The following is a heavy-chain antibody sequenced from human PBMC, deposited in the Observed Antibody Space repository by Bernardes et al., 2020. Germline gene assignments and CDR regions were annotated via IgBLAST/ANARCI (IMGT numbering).Heavy chain of an antibody. CDR1: GFSLSPSGVG. Sequence: SGPTPGKPTQTLTLTCTFSGFSLSPSGVGVGWIRQPPGKALEWLALIYWDDDERYNPSLKSRLTLTKDTSKNQVVLTMTNMDPMDTATYFCVHRPIVGATYFDYWGQGTLVTASS. D-gene: IGHD1-26*01. CDR3: VHRPIVGATYFDY. CDR2: IYWDDDE. J-gene: IGHJ4*02. V-gene: IGHV2-5*02.